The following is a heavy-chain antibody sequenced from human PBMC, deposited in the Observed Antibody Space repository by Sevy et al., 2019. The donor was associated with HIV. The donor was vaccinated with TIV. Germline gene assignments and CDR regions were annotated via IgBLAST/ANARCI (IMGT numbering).Heavy chain of an antibody. D-gene: IGHD2-8*01. V-gene: IGHV3-30-3*01. CDR1: GFTFSSYA. CDR2: ISYDGSNK. CDR3: ARDDIVLMVYATSYYGMDV. Sequence: GGSLRLSCAASGFTFSSYAMHWVRQAPGKGLEWVAVISYDGSNKYYADSVKGRFTISRDNSKNTLYLQMNSLRAEDTAVYYCARDDIVLMVYATSYYGMDVWGQGTTVNVSS. J-gene: IGHJ6*02.